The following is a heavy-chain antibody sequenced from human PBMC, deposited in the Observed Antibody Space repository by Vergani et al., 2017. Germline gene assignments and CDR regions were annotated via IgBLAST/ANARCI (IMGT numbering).Heavy chain of an antibody. J-gene: IGHJ1*01. Sequence: QVHLVESGGGVVQPGRSLRLSCVVSGFTSSYYGMHWVRQAPGKGLEWVAVISYDGTQKYYADSVKGRFTISRDNSKSTLYLLMNSLRTEDTAVYYCATKSCGTPGCQIGYFREWGQGTLVTVSS. CDR1: GFTSSYYG. CDR3: ATKSCGTPGCQIGYFRE. D-gene: IGHD1-1*01. V-gene: IGHV3-30*03. CDR2: ISYDGTQK.